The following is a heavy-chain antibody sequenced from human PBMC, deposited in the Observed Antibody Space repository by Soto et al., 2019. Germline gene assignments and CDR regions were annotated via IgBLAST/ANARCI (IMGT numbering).Heavy chain of an antibody. D-gene: IGHD1-1*01. CDR2: IYSGGST. CDR1: GFTVSSNY. Sequence: PGGSLRLSCAASGFTVSSNYMSWVRQAPGKGLEWVSVIYSGGSTYYADSVKGRFTISRDNSKNTLYLQMNSLRAEDTAVYYCASGTTEAPLGYSYYYMAVWGKGTTVTVSS. J-gene: IGHJ6*03. CDR3: ASGTTEAPLGYSYYYMAV. V-gene: IGHV3-66*01.